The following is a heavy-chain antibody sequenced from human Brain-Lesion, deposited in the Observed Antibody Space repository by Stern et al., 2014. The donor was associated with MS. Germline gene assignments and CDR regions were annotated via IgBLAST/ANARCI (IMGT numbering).Heavy chain of an antibody. D-gene: IGHD1-26*01. CDR2: FDPEAGEK. J-gene: IGHJ4*02. CDR1: GYTLTELS. V-gene: IGHV1-24*01. CDR3: ATLSPGAGGNYYRHFDY. Sequence: QVQLVESGAEVKKPGASVKVSCKVSGYTLTELSMHWVRQAPRKGLEWMGGFDPEAGEKIYEQKFQGRVTMTEDTSTDTAYMELSSLRSEDTAVYYCATLSPGAGGNYYRHFDYWGQGTLVTVSS.